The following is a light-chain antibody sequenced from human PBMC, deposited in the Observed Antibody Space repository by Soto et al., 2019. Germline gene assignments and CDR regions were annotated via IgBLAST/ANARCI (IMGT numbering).Light chain of an antibody. J-gene: IGKJ1*01. CDR1: QSVSSY. CDR3: QQYNKWPPT. V-gene: IGKV3-15*01. CDR2: GAS. Sequence: EMVLTQSPATLSLSPGERATLSCRASQSVSSYLAWYQQKPGQAPRLLIYGASTRDTGIPARFSGSGSGTEFTLTISSLQSEDFAVYHCQQYNKWPPTFGKGTKVDIK.